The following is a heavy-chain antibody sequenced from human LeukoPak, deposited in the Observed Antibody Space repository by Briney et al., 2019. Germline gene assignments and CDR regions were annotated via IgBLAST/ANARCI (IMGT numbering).Heavy chain of an antibody. J-gene: IGHJ4*02. D-gene: IGHD6-19*01. CDR3: ARADKSSGWYYFDY. CDR1: GYTFTSYD. Sequence: SVKVSCKASGYTFTSYDINWVRQATGQGLEWMGRINPNSGGTNYAQKFQGRVTMTRDTSISTAYMELSRLRSDDTAVYYCARADKSSGWYYFDYWGQGTLVTVSS. V-gene: IGHV1-2*06. CDR2: INPNSGGT.